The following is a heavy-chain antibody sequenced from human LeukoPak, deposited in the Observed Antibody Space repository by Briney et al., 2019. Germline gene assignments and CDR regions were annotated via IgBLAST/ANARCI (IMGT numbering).Heavy chain of an antibody. Sequence: GGSLRLSCAASGFTFSSSAMSWVRKVPGKGLEWVSGISSRGGSTNYADSVRGRFTISRDNSKNTLYVQMNSLRDEDTALYCCAKGQRWESPHYLDSWGQGTLVTVSS. V-gene: IGHV3-23*01. CDR2: ISSRGGST. J-gene: IGHJ4*02. CDR1: GFTFSSSA. CDR3: AKGQRWESPHYLDS. D-gene: IGHD1-26*01.